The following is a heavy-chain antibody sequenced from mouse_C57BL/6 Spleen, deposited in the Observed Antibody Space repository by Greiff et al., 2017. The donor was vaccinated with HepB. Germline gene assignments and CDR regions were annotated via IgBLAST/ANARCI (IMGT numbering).Heavy chain of an antibody. Sequence: VQLQQSGAELVRPGASVTLSCKASGYTFTDYEMHWVKQTPVHGLEWIGAIDPETGGTAYNQKFKGKAILTADKSSSTAYMELRSLTSEDSAVYYCTRFFGYYVFYFDYWGQGTTLTVSS. V-gene: IGHV1-15*01. J-gene: IGHJ2*01. CDR2: IDPETGGT. D-gene: IGHD2-3*01. CDR3: TRFFGYYVFYFDY. CDR1: GYTFTDYE.